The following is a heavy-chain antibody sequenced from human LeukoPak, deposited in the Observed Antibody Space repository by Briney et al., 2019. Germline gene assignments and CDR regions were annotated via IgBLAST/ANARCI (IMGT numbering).Heavy chain of an antibody. J-gene: IGHJ4*02. CDR2: ISGSGGST. CDR1: GFTFSSYA. Sequence: RTGGSLRLSCAASGFTFSSYAMSWVRQAPGKGLEWVSAISGSGGSTYYADSVKGRFTISRDNSKNTLYLQMNSLRAEDTAVYYCAKAPRQWLVQTDYWGQGTLVTVSS. CDR3: AKAPRQWLVQTDY. D-gene: IGHD6-19*01. V-gene: IGHV3-23*01.